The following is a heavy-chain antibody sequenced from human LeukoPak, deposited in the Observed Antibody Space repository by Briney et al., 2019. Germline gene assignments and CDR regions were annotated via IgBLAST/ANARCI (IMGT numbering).Heavy chain of an antibody. D-gene: IGHD3-3*01. CDR3: ARDVGYYDFWSGYQYMDV. J-gene: IGHJ6*02. Sequence: QTLSLTCAISGDSVSSNSVTWNWIRQSPSRGLEWLGRTYYRSKWHNDYAVSVKSRITINPDTSKNQFSLQLNSVTPEDTAVYYCARDVGYYDFWSGYQYMDVWGQGTTVTVSS. V-gene: IGHV6-1*01. CDR1: GDSVSSNSVT. CDR2: TYYRSKWHN.